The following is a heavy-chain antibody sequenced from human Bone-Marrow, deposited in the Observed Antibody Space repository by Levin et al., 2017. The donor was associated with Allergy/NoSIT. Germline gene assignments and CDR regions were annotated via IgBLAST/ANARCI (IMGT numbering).Heavy chain of an antibody. J-gene: IGHJ4*02. CDR1: GYTFSNYW. V-gene: IGHV5-51*01. CDR2: IYPGYSNT. CDR3: ARLIFCSGGSCYSRPIDS. D-gene: IGHD2-15*01. Sequence: GESLKISCKGSGYTFSNYWIGWVRQMPGKGLEWMGVIYPGYSNTRYSPSFQGQVTISTDKSVNTAYLQWSSLKASDTAMYFCARLIFCSGGSCYSRPIDSWGQGTLVTVSS.